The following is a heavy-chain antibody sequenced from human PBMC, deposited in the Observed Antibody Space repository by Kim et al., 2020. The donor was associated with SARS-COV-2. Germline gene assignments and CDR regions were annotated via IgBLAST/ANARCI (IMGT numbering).Heavy chain of an antibody. D-gene: IGHD6-13*01. CDR3: ATQPAPGKIDP. J-gene: IGHJ5*02. CDR2: IYHSGDT. CDR1: GYSISSGYY. Sequence: SETLSLTCTVSGYSISSGYYWGWIRQPPGKGPEWIGSIYHSGDTYYNPSLKSRVTISIDTSRNQFSLRLTFVTAADTAVYYCATQPAPGKIDPWGQGTLVTVSS. V-gene: IGHV4-38-2*02.